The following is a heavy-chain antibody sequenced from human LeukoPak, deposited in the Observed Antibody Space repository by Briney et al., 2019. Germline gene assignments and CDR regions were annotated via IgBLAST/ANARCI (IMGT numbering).Heavy chain of an antibody. CDR2: IWDDGTNK. D-gene: IGHD4-23*01. CDR1: GFTFSSYG. V-gene: IGHV3-30*02. J-gene: IGHJ4*02. CDR3: AKDESDLNSLFDY. Sequence: GGSLRLSCAASGFTFSSYGMHWVRQAPGKGLEWVAVIWDDGTNKYYADSVKGRFTISRDNSKNTLYLQMNSLRAEDTAVYYCAKDESDLNSLFDYWGQGTLVTVSS.